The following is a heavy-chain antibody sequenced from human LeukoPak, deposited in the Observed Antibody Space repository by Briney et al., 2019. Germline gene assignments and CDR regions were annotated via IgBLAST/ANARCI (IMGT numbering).Heavy chain of an antibody. Sequence: GGSLRLSCAASGFTFSSYWMSWVRQAPGKGLEWVANIKQDGSEKYYVDSVKGRFTISRDNAKNSLYLQMNSLRAEDTAVYYCARLVRGGATSALRYYYYYGMDVWGQGTTVTVSS. CDR2: IKQDGSEK. J-gene: IGHJ6*02. CDR3: ARLVRGGATSALRYYYYYGMDV. D-gene: IGHD1-26*01. V-gene: IGHV3-7*01. CDR1: GFTFSSYW.